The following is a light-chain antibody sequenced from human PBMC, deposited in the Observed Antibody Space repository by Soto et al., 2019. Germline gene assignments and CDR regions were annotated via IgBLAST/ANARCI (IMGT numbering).Light chain of an antibody. V-gene: IGLV2-8*01. Sequence: QYVLTQPPYASGSPGQSVTISCTGTSSDVGGYNYVSWYQQHPGKSPKRMIYEVSKRPSGVPDRFSGSKSGNTASLTVSGLQYEEEANDYCSSYAGSNNFLVVGGGTKLTVL. J-gene: IGLJ2*01. CDR1: SSDVGGYNY. CDR3: SSYAGSNNFLV. CDR2: EVS.